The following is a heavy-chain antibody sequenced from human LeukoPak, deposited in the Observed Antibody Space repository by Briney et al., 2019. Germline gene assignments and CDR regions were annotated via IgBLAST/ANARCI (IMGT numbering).Heavy chain of an antibody. CDR2: IYYSGST. CDR3: AGGYYFDY. V-gene: IGHV4-59*08. CDR1: GGSISSHY. D-gene: IGHD3-16*01. Sequence: SETLSLTCTVSGGSISSHYWSWIRQPPGKGLEWIGYIYYSGSTNYNPSLKSRVTISVDTSKNQFSLKLSSVTAADTAVYYCAGGYYFDYWGQGTLVTVSS. J-gene: IGHJ4*02.